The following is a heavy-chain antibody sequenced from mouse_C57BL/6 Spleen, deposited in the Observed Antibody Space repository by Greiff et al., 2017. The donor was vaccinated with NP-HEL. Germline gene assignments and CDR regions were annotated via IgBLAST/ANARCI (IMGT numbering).Heavy chain of an antibody. V-gene: IGHV1-55*01. CDR2: IYPGSGST. Sequence: QVQLQQPGAELVKPGASVKMSCKASSYTFTSYWITWVKQRPGQGLEWIGDIYPGSGSTNYNEKFKSKATLTVDTSSSTAYMQLSSLTSEDSAVYYCAREGDYYAMDYWGQGTSVTVSS. J-gene: IGHJ4*01. CDR3: AREGDYYAMDY. CDR1: SYTFTSYW.